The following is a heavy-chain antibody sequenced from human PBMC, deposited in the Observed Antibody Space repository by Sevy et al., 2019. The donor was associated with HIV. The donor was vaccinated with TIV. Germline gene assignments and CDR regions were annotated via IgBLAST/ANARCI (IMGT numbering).Heavy chain of an antibody. CDR3: ARGKREEWLLYLDN. Sequence: ASVKVSCKTSGYTFVAYYIHWVRQAPGQGLEWLGWIYPNGGDTTYAQKFQGRVTVTMITSINTVYMELSRLRSDDTAYSYCARGKREEWLLYLDNWGQGTLVTVSS. V-gene: IGHV1-2*02. CDR2: IYPNGGDT. CDR1: GYTFVAYY. J-gene: IGHJ4*02. D-gene: IGHD3-3*01.